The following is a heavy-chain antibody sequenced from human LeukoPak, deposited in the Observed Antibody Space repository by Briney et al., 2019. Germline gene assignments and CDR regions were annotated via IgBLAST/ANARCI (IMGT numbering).Heavy chain of an antibody. CDR2: INPSSGGT. D-gene: IGHD3-22*01. J-gene: IGHJ5*02. V-gene: IGHV1-2*06. Sequence: ASVKVSRKASGYTLIDYYIHWVRQAPGQGLEWMGRINPSSGGTNYAQKFQGRVTMTRDTSISTAYMELSRLRSDDTAVYYCARDDNSGYYSGPWGQGTLVTVSS. CDR1: GYTLIDYY. CDR3: ARDDNSGYYSGP.